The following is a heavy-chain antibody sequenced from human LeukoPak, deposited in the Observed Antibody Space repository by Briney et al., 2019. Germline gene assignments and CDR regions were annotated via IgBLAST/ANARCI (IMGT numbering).Heavy chain of an antibody. Sequence: ASVKVSCKASGYTFTGYYIHWVRQAPGQGLEWMGWINPNSGGTNYAQNFQGRVTMTRDTSITTAYMELSRLTPDDTAVYYCAREGLGELSLDYWGQGTLVTVSS. CDR3: AREGLGELSLDY. CDR2: INPNSGGT. D-gene: IGHD3-16*01. CDR1: GYTFTGYY. J-gene: IGHJ4*02. V-gene: IGHV1-2*02.